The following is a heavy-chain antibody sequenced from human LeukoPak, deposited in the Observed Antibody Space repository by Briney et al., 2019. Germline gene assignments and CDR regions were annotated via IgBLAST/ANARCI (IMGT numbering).Heavy chain of an antibody. V-gene: IGHV3-23*01. CDR2: ISGSGGST. CDR3: AKDDSSGYFA. J-gene: IGHJ5*02. Sequence: PGGSLRLSCTASGFTFSSYAMNWVRQAPGKGLEWVSAISGSGGSTYYADSVKGRFTISRDNSKNTLYLQMNSLRAEDTAVYYCAKDDSSGYFAWGQGTLVTVSS. CDR1: GFTFSSYA. D-gene: IGHD3-22*01.